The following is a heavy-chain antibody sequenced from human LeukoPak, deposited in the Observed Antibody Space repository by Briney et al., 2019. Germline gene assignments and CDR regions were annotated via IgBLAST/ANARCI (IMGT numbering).Heavy chain of an antibody. CDR1: GFTFSSYG. D-gene: IGHD5-18*01. CDR2: IWYDGSNK. J-gene: IGHJ4*02. CDR3: AKEGVTPYYFGY. Sequence: HPGGSLRLSCAASGFTFSSYGMHWVRQAPGKGLEWVAVIWYDGSNKYYADSVKGRFTISRDNSKNTLYLQMNSLRAEDTAVYYCAKEGVTPYYFGYWGQGTLVTVSS. V-gene: IGHV3-33*06.